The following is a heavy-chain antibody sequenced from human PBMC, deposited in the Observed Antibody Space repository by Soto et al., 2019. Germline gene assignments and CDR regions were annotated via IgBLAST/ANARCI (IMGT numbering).Heavy chain of an antibody. Sequence: QVQLQESGPGLVKPSQTLSLTCTVSGGSITSGHYYWSWIRQPPGKGLEWSGYIYDSGSTLYSPSLKSRLTISVDTSRNQFSLKLSSVTAADTAVYYCARDAGGLPFDIWGQGTMVTVSS. J-gene: IGHJ3*02. CDR1: GGSITSGHYY. D-gene: IGHD3-10*01. V-gene: IGHV4-30-4*01. CDR2: IYDSGST. CDR3: ARDAGGLPFDI.